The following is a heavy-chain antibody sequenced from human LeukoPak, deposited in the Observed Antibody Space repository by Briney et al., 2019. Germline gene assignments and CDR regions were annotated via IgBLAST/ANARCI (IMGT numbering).Heavy chain of an antibody. Sequence: GGSLRLSCAASGFTFSSYGMHWVRQAPGKGLEWVAFIRYDGSNKYYADSVKGRFTISRDNSKNTLYLQMNSLRAEDTAVYYCAKESAIVVVPAATDYWGQGTLVTVSS. J-gene: IGHJ4*02. CDR2: IRYDGSNK. CDR3: AKESAIVVVPAATDY. V-gene: IGHV3-30*02. CDR1: GFTFSSYG. D-gene: IGHD2-2*01.